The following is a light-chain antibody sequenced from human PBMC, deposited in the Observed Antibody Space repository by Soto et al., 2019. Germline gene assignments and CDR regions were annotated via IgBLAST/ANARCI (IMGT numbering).Light chain of an antibody. CDR3: CSYAGSYTL. J-gene: IGLJ2*01. V-gene: IGLV2-11*01. CDR1: SSDVGGYNF. CDR2: DVS. Sequence: ALTQPRSVSGSPGQSVTISCTGTSSDVGGYNFVSWYQQYPGKVPKLIIYDVSQRPSGVPDRFSASKSDNTASLTISGLQAEDEADYYCCSYAGSYTLFGGGTQLTVL.